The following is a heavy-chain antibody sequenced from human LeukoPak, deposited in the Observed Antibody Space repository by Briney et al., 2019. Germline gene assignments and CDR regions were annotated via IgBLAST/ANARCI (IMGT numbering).Heavy chain of an antibody. Sequence: PGGSLRLSCAASGFTFSSYWMHWVRQAPGKGLVWVSRINSDGSSTSYADSVKGRFTISRDNAKNTLYLQMNSLRAEDTAVYYCARYCSSTSCYRTFDYWGQGTLATVSS. CDR2: INSDGSST. D-gene: IGHD2-2*02. CDR3: ARYCSSTSCYRTFDY. J-gene: IGHJ4*02. CDR1: GFTFSSYW. V-gene: IGHV3-74*01.